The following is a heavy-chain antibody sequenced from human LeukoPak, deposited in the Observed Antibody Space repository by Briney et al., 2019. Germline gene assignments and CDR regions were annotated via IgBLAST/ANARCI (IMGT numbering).Heavy chain of an antibody. CDR1: GGSISSSSYY. D-gene: IGHD2-2*02. V-gene: IGHV4-39*07. J-gene: IGHJ4*02. CDR3: ARGRRGVVPAAKPYDY. CDR2: IHHSGST. Sequence: KASETLSLTCTVSGGSISSSSYYWGWIRQPPGKGLQWIGSIHHSGSTYYNPSLKSRVTISVDTSKNQFSLKLSSVTAADTAVYYCARGRRGVVPAAKPYDYWGQGTLVTVSS.